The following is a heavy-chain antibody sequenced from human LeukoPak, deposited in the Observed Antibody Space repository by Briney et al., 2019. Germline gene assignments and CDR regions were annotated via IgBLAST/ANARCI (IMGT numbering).Heavy chain of an antibody. V-gene: IGHV4-61*02. J-gene: IGHJ5*02. CDR1: GGSISSGSYY. CDR3: ARAYRSSWYANWFDP. CDR2: IYTSGST. Sequence: PSQTLSLTCTVSGGSISSGSYYWSWIRQPAGTGLEWIGRIYTSGSTNYNPSLKSRVTISVDTSKNQFSLKLSSVIAADTAVYFCARAYRSSWYANWFDPWGQGTLVTVSS. D-gene: IGHD6-13*01.